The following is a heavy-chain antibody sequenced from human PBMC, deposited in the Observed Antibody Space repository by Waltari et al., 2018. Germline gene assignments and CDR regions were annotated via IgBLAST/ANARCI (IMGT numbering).Heavy chain of an antibody. Sequence: QVQLQESGPGLVKPSETLSLTCTVPGGSISSYYWSWIRQPPGKGLEWIGYIYYSGSTNYNPSLKSRVTISVDTSKNQFSLKLSSVTAADTAVYYCARGPYYDYAHWGQGTLVTVSS. CDR3: ARGPYYDYAH. J-gene: IGHJ4*02. V-gene: IGHV4-59*01. D-gene: IGHD3-16*01. CDR2: IYYSGST. CDR1: GGSISSYY.